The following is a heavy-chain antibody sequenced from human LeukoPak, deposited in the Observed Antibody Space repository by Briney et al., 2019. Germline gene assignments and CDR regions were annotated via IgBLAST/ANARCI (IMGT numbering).Heavy chain of an antibody. D-gene: IGHD2/OR15-2a*01. CDR3: AREGPNIYYFDN. CDR2: IKAGGDT. J-gene: IGHJ4*02. Sequence: GASVTVSCKASGYTFTSYHMHWVRQAPGQGLEWIGIIKAGGDTLYAQKFQGRVTVTRDTSTSAVYMDMNSLRSEDTAIYYCAREGPNIYYFDNWGQGTLATVSS. V-gene: IGHV1-46*01. CDR1: GYTFTSYH.